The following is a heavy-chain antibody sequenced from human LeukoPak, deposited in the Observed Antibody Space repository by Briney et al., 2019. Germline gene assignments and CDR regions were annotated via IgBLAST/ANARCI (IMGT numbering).Heavy chain of an antibody. V-gene: IGHV3-9*01. Sequence: GRSLRLSGTSSGFTFDDYAMHWVRQAAGNGLEWVSVFSWNSCSIGYADSVKGRFTISRDNAKNSLYLQVNSLRAEDTAWYYCAKEALAAAGLDYWGRGKLATVSA. J-gene: IGHJ4*02. D-gene: IGHD6-13*01. CDR1: GFTFDDYA. CDR2: FSWNSCSI. CDR3: AKEALAAAGLDY.